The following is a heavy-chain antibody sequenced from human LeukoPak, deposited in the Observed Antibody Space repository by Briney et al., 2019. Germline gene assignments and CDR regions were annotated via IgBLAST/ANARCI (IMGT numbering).Heavy chain of an antibody. CDR2: IYTSGST. D-gene: IGHD3-22*01. CDR3: ARGSYDSSDPRAFDI. Sequence: SETLSLTCTVSGGSISSYYWSWIRQPAGKGLEWIGRIYTSGSTNYNPPLKSRVTMSVDTSKNQFSLKLSSVTAADTAVYYCARGSYDSSDPRAFDIWGQGTMVTVSS. CDR1: GGSISSYY. V-gene: IGHV4-4*07. J-gene: IGHJ3*02.